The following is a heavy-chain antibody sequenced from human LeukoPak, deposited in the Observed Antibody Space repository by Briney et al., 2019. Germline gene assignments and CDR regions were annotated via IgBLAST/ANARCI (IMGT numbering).Heavy chain of an antibody. Sequence: SETLSLTCTVSGGSISSYYWSWIRQPPGKGLEWIGYIYYSGSTNYNPSLKSRVTISVDTSKNQFSLKLSSVTAADTAVYYCARVNSYYDSSGYYRYFDYWGQGTLVTVSS. CDR3: ARVNSYYDSSGYYRYFDY. J-gene: IGHJ4*02. V-gene: IGHV4-59*01. CDR2: IYYSGST. D-gene: IGHD3-22*01. CDR1: GGSISSYY.